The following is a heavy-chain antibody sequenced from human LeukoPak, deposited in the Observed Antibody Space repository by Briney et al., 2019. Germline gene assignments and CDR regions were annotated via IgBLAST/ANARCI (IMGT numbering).Heavy chain of an antibody. CDR1: GYSFTSYW. CDR3: ARLRYYDSSGYYPNYFDY. CDR2: IYPGDSGT. J-gene: IGHJ4*02. D-gene: IGHD3-22*01. Sequence: GESPKIPFKGSGYSFTSYWSGWVRQRPRKGLEWMGLIYPGDSGTRYSPSFQGQVTISADKSISTDYLQWSSLKAPDTAMYYCARLRYYDSSGYYPNYFDYWGQGTLVTVSS. V-gene: IGHV5-51*01.